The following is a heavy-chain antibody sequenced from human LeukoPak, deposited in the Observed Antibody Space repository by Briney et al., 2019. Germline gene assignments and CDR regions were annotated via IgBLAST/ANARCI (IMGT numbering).Heavy chain of an antibody. V-gene: IGHV3-7*01. CDR3: ARDDYGDYVYDGMDV. CDR1: GFTFSSYW. J-gene: IGHJ6*02. Sequence: GGSLRLSCAASGFTFSSYWMSWVRQAPGKGLEWVANIKQDGSEKYYVDSVKGRFTISRDNAKNSLYLQMNSLRAEDTAVYYCARDDYGDYVYDGMDVWGQGTTVTVSS. D-gene: IGHD4-17*01. CDR2: IKQDGSEK.